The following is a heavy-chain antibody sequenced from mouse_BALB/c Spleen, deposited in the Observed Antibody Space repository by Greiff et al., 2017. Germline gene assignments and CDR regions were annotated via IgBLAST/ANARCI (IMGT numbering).Heavy chain of an antibody. CDR2: IWSGGST. Sequence: VQLKESGPGLVQPSQSLSITCTVSGFSLTSYGVHWVRQSPGKGLEWLGVIWSGGSTDYNAAFISRLSISKDNSKSQVFFKMNSLQANDTAIYYCASGSSYWFAYWGQGTLVTVSA. CDR3: ASGSSYWFAY. J-gene: IGHJ3*01. V-gene: IGHV2-2*02. D-gene: IGHD1-1*01. CDR1: GFSLTSYG.